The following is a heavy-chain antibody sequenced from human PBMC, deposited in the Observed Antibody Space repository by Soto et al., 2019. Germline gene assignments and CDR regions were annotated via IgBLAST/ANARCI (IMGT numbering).Heavy chain of an antibody. V-gene: IGHV1-18*01. D-gene: IGHD2-2*01. CDR1: GYTFTSYG. J-gene: IGHJ6*02. Sequence: ASVKVSCKASGYTFTSYGISWVRQAPGQGLEWMGWISAYNGNTNYAQKLQGRVTMTTDTSTSTAYMELRSLRSDDTAVYYCASSKRSQLYYYGMDVWGQGTTVTVSS. CDR3: ASSKRSQLYYYGMDV. CDR2: ISAYNGNT.